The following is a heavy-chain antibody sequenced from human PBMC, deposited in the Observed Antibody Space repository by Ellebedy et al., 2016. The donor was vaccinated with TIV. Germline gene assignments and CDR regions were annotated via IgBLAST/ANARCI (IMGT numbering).Heavy chain of an antibody. CDR1: GFTFSSYA. J-gene: IGHJ4*02. CDR3: ISASYGSGSSLEY. CDR2: IDGSGGFI. Sequence: GESLKISCAASGFTFSSYAMNWVRQAPGKGLEWVSYIDGSGGFIKYADSVKGRFTISRDNAKNTLFLQMDSLRAEDTGVYYCISASYGSGSSLEYWGQGTLVTVSP. D-gene: IGHD3-10*01. V-gene: IGHV3-21*01.